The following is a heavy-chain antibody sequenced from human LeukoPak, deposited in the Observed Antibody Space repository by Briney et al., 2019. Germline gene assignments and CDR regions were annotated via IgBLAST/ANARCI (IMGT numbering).Heavy chain of an antibody. CDR3: ARGNLWDYRRYYYYMDV. J-gene: IGHJ6*03. D-gene: IGHD4-11*01. Sequence: SETLSLTCDVYGGSFSGYYLSWIRQPPGKGLEWIGEINHRGSTNYNPSLKSRVTISVDTPKNQFSLRLNSVTAADTAVYYCARGNLWDYRRYYYYMDVWGKGTTVTVSS. CDR2: INHRGST. V-gene: IGHV4-34*01. CDR1: GGSFSGYY.